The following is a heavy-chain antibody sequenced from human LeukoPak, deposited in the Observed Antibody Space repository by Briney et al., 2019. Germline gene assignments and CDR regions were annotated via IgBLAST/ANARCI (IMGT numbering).Heavy chain of an antibody. Sequence: GGSLRLSCAASGFTFSTYSMNWVRQAPGKGLEWVSSISSSGGYIFDADSVKGRFTISRDNAKNSLYLQMNSLRAEDTAVYYCARGRGIGSYYENDAFDIWGQGTMVTVSS. CDR2: ISSSGGYI. CDR1: GFTFSTYS. CDR3: ARGRGIGSYYENDAFDI. J-gene: IGHJ3*02. V-gene: IGHV3-21*01. D-gene: IGHD1-26*01.